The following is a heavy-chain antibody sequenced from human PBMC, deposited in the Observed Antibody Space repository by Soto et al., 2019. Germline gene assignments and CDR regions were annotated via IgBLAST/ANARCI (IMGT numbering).Heavy chain of an antibody. D-gene: IGHD3-16*01. CDR1: GFTFSNFW. CDR3: TRDTGGWGAY. J-gene: IGHJ4*02. Sequence: EVQLVESGGGLVQPGGSLRLSCAASGFTFSNFWMHWVRQVPGKGLMWVSRINEDGRIINYAESVKGRFTISRDKARDKLYWEMTGLRAEDTAIYYSTRDTGGWGAYWGQGALVTVSS. CDR2: INEDGRII. V-gene: IGHV3-74*01.